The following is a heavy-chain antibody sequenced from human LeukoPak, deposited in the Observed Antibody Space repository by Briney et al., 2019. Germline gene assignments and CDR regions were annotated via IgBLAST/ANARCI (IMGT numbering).Heavy chain of an antibody. CDR1: GGSISSYY. Sequence: PSETLSLTCTVSGGSISSYYWSWIRQPPGKGLEWIGYIYYSGSTNYNPSLKSRVTISVDTSKNQFSLKLSSVTAADTAVYYCARLGGVVGATLHFDYWGQGTLVTVSS. CDR2: IYYSGST. J-gene: IGHJ4*02. CDR3: ARLGGVVGATLHFDY. D-gene: IGHD1-26*01. V-gene: IGHV4-59*08.